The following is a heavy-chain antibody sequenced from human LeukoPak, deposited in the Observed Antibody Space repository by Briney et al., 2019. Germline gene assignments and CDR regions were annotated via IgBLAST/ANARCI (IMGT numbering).Heavy chain of an antibody. CDR1: GIALKGYS. CDR2: ISYDGSNK. D-gene: IGHD2-21*02. Sequence: GSLRLFRAGSGIALKGYSLTWVRPAPGQGLEGGGVISYDGSNKYYADSVKGRFTISRDNSKNTLYLQMNSLRAEDTAVYYCAKDRGGDGNYYGMDVWGQGTTVTVSS. CDR3: AKDRGGDGNYYGMDV. J-gene: IGHJ6*02. V-gene: IGHV3-30*18.